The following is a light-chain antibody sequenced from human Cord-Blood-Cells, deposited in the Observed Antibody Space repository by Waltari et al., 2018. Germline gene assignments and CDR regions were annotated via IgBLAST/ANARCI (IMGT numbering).Light chain of an antibody. CDR2: DVS. V-gene: IGLV2-14*01. CDR1: SSDAGGYHY. CDR3: SSYTSSSTLV. J-gene: IGLJ2*01. Sequence: SALTQPASVSGSPGQSITISCTGTSSDAGGYHYVSWYQQHPGKAPKLMIYDVSNRPSGVSNRFSGSKSGNTASLTISGLQAEDEADYYCSSYTSSSTLVFGGGTKLTVL.